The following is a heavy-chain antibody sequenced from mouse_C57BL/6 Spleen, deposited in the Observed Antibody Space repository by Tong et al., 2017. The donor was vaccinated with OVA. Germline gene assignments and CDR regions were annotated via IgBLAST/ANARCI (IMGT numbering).Heavy chain of an antibody. CDR3: ARYDYDYAMDY. J-gene: IGHJ4*01. D-gene: IGHD2-4*01. CDR2: INSDGGST. CDR1: EYEFPSHD. V-gene: IGHV5-2*01. Sequence: EVQLVESGGGLVQPGESLKLSCESNEYEFPSHDMSWVRKTPEKRLELVAAINSDGGSTYYPDTMERRFIISRDNTKKNLYLQMSSLKSEDTAMYYCARYDYDYAMDYWGQGTSVTVSS.